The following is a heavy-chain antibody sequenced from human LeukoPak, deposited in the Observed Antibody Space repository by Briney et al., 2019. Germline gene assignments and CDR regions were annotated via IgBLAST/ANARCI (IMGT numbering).Heavy chain of an antibody. Sequence: GGSLRLSCAASGFTFSSYSMTWVRQAPGKGLEWASYISSSGSTIYYADSVKGRFTISRDNAKNSLYLQMNSLRAEDTAVYYCARGHGDYDDAFDIWGQGTMVTVSS. D-gene: IGHD4-17*01. CDR2: ISSSGSTI. CDR1: GFTFSSYS. V-gene: IGHV3-48*04. CDR3: ARGHGDYDDAFDI. J-gene: IGHJ3*02.